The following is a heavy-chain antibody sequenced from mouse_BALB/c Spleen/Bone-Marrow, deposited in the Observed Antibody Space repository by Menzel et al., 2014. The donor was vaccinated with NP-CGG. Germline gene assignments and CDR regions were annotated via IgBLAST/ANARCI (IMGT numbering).Heavy chain of an antibody. CDR3: ARCGGLRDFDY. CDR1: GYTFTDYV. Sequence: QVQLQQSGPELVKPGASVKMSCKASGYTFTDYVINWVKQRTGQGLEWIGEIYPGSGSTYYNEKFKGKATLTADKSSNTAYMQLSSLTSEDSAVYFCARCGGLRDFDYWGQGTTLTVSS. D-gene: IGHD2-4*01. CDR2: IYPGSGST. V-gene: IGHV1-77*01. J-gene: IGHJ2*01.